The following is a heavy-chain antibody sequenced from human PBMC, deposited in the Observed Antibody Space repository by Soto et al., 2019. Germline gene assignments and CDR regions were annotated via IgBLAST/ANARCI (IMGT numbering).Heavy chain of an antibody. V-gene: IGHV3-21*01. CDR2: ISSSSSYI. CDR1: GFTFSIYS. D-gene: IGHD2-2*01. J-gene: IGHJ6*02. Sequence: GSLRLSCATSGFTFSIYSMNWVRQAPGKGLEWVSSISSSSSYIYYADSVKGRLTISRDNAKNSLYLQMNSLRAEDTAVYYCARDQVVPAALWSGMDVWGPGTTVTVSS. CDR3: ARDQVVPAALWSGMDV.